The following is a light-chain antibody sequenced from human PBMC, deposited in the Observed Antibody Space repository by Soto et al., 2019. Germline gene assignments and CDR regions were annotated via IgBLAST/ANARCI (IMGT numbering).Light chain of an antibody. V-gene: IGKV3-15*01. CDR2: GAF. CDR1: QSVRSN. Sequence: EIVMTRSPATLSVSPGERATLSCRASQSVRSNLAWYQQKPGQAPRLLIYGAFTRATGIPARFSGSGSGTEFTLTISSLQSEDFAVYYCQQYNNWPRTFGQGTKVDIK. CDR3: QQYNNWPRT. J-gene: IGKJ1*01.